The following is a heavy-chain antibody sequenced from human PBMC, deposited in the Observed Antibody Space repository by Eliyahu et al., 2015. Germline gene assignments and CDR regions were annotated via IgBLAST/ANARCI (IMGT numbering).Heavy chain of an antibody. CDR1: GLTFSNYD. J-gene: IGHJ6*02. Sequence: QVQLVESGGGVVQPGGSLRLSCXASGLTFSNYDMHWVRQAPGKGLEWVAFIRYDVSNKYYADSVKGRFTISRDNSKNTLYLQMNSLSSEDTAVYYCAKVDPGYYYGMDVWGQGTTVTVSS. CDR2: IRYDVSNK. CDR3: AKVDPGYYYGMDV. V-gene: IGHV3-30*02.